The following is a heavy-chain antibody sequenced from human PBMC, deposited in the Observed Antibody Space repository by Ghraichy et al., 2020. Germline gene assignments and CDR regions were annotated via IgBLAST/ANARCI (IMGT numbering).Heavy chain of an antibody. CDR2: IYSGGST. CDR3: ARVMAVAGIGEGIDY. D-gene: IGHD6-19*01. J-gene: IGHJ4*02. CDR1: GFTVSSNY. Sequence: GRSLRLSCAASGFTVSSNYMSWVRQAPGKGLEWVSVIYSGGSTYYADSVKGQFTISRDNSKNTLYLQMNSLRAEDTAVYYCARVMAVAGIGEGIDYWGQGTLVTVSS. V-gene: IGHV3-53*01.